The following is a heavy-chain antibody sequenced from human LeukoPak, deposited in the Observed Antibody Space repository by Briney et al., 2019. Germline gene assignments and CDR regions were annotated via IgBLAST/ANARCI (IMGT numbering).Heavy chain of an antibody. D-gene: IGHD1-26*01. Sequence: SETLSLTCTVSGYSMSSGYYWGWIRQPPGKGLEWIGSIYHSGSTYYNPSLKSRVTISVDTSKNQFSLKLSSVTAADTAVYYCARQEGGSYGYWGQGTLVTVSS. CDR3: ARQEGGSYGY. V-gene: IGHV4-38-2*02. CDR2: IYHSGST. CDR1: GYSMSSGYY. J-gene: IGHJ4*02.